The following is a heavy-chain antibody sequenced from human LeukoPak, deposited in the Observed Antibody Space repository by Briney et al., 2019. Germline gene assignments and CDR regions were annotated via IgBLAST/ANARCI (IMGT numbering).Heavy chain of an antibody. V-gene: IGHV4-34*01. CDR2: INHGEST. CDR1: GGSFSGYY. J-gene: IGHJ4*02. D-gene: IGHD5-24*01. CDR3: ASRGLVEMATKFDY. Sequence: SETLSLTCAVSGGSFSGYYWYWIRQPPGKGLEWIGEINHGESTNYNPSIKSRATLSVDTSKNQFSLKLTSVTAADTAVYYCASRGLVEMATKFDYWGQGTLVTVSS.